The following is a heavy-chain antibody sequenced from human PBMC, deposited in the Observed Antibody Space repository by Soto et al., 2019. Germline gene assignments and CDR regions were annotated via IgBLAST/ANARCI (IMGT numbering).Heavy chain of an antibody. Sequence: EVQLVESGGGLVQPGGSLRLSCAASGFTFRSYEMNWVRQAPGKGLEWVSYISSSGSTIYDADSVKGRFTISRDNAKNSLYLQMSSLRAEDTAVYYCARGGAIAVAGTLDYWGQGTLVTVSS. CDR3: ARGGAIAVAGTLDY. V-gene: IGHV3-48*03. CDR2: ISSSGSTI. D-gene: IGHD6-19*01. J-gene: IGHJ4*02. CDR1: GFTFRSYE.